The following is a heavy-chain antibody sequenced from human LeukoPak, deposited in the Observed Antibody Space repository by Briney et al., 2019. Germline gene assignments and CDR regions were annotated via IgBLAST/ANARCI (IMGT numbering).Heavy chain of an antibody. Sequence: PGGSLRLSCAASGFTFDDYAMHWVRQAPGKGLEWVSLISWEGGSTSYADSVKGRFTISRDNSKNSLYLQMNSLRAEDTALYYCAKDGIVGATRPYYFDYWGQGTLVTVSS. D-gene: IGHD1-26*01. J-gene: IGHJ4*02. CDR1: GFTFDDYA. CDR2: ISWEGGST. V-gene: IGHV3-43D*03. CDR3: AKDGIVGATRPYYFDY.